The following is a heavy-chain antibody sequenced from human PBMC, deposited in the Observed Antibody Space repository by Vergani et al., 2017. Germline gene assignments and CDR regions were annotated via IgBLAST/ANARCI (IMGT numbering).Heavy chain of an antibody. D-gene: IGHD3-3*01. J-gene: IGHJ6*03. CDR1: GFTFSSYS. Sequence: EVQLVESGGGLVKPGGSLRLSCAASGFTFSSYSMNWVRQAPGKGLEWVSSISSSSSYIYYADSVKGRFTISRDNAKNSLYLQMNSLRAEDTAEYYCARDFDYDFWSGYYLYYYYYMDVWGKXP. V-gene: IGHV3-21*01. CDR2: ISSSSSYI. CDR3: ARDFDYDFWSGYYLYYYYYMDV.